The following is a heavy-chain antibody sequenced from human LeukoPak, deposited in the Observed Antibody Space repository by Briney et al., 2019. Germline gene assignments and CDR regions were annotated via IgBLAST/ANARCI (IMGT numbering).Heavy chain of an antibody. CDR2: IYYSGST. D-gene: IGHD1-26*01. CDR1: GDSLGGGMYY. CDR3: ARVQDSGSYYGFDY. Sequence: QPSETLSLTCTVSGDSLGGGMYYWSWIRQSPGKGLEWIGYIYYSGSTNYNPSLKSRVTISVDTSKNQFSLKLSSVTAADTAVYYCARVQDSGSYYGFDYWGQGTLVTVSS. V-gene: IGHV4-61*01. J-gene: IGHJ4*02.